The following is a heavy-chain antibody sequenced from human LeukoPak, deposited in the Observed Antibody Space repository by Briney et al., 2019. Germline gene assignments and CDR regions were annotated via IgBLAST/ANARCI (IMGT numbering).Heavy chain of an antibody. D-gene: IGHD3-3*01. J-gene: IGHJ6*03. CDR3: ARCPNYDDFWSGYYYYYYYYMDV. V-gene: IGHV4-34*01. CDR1: GGSFSGYY. Sequence: SETLSLTCAVYGGSFSGYYWSWICQPPGKGLEWTGAINHSGSTNYNTSLKSRVSISVDTTKNQFSLKLSSVTAADTAVYYCARCPNYDDFWSGYYYYYYYYMDVWGKGTTVTVSS. CDR2: INHSGST.